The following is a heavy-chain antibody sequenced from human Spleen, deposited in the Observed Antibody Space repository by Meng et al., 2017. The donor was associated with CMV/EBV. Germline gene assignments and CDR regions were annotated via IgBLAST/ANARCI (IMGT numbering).Heavy chain of an antibody. Sequence: GFSLSTSRVGVGWIRQPPGKALEWLALIYWNDDKRYSPSLKSRLTITKDTSKNQVVLSMTNMDPVDTATYYCAHRRSWLSPGENWFDPWGQGTLVPSPQ. CDR3: AHRRSWLSPGENWFDP. CDR1: GFSLSTSRVG. D-gene: IGHD2-15*01. J-gene: IGHJ5*02. CDR2: IYWNDDK. V-gene: IGHV2-5*01.